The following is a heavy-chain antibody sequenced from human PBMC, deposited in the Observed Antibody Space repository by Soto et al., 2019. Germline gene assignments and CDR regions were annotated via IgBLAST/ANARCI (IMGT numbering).Heavy chain of an antibody. CDR1: GFTFSNYA. J-gene: IGHJ6*02. CDR2: ISGSGGST. V-gene: IGHV3-23*01. Sequence: GSLRLSCAASGFTFSNYAISWVRQAPGKGLEWVSSISGSGGSTYYADSVKGRFTISRDNSKNTLYLQMNSLRAEDTAVYYCATYSGNYERYGVYYGMDVWGQGTTVTVSS. CDR3: ATYSGNYERYGVYYGMDV. D-gene: IGHD1-26*01.